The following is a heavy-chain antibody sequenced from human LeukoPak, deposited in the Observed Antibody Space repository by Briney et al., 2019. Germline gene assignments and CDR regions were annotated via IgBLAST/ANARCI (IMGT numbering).Heavy chain of an antibody. CDR3: ARLVARVRGVTYYFDY. V-gene: IGHV4-31*03. CDR1: GGSFSSGGYY. CDR2: IYHTGSS. J-gene: IGHJ4*02. D-gene: IGHD3-10*01. Sequence: SQTLSLTCTVSGGSFSSGGYYWSWIRQHPGKGLEWIGHIYHTGSSYYNPTLKSRVTISVDTSKNQFSLRLKSVTDADTAVYYCARLVARVRGVTYYFDYWGQGTLVTVSS.